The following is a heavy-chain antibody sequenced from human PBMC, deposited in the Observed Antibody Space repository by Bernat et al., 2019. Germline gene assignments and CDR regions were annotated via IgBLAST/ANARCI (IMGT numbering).Heavy chain of an antibody. CDR2: ISGSGGST. V-gene: IGHV3-23*04. J-gene: IGHJ2*01. CDR3: ANPTVFDL. CDR1: GFTVSSNY. Sequence: EVQLVESGGGLVQPGGSLRLSCAASGFTVSSNYMSWVRQAPGKGLEWVSVISGSGGSTYYADSVKGRFTISRDNSKNTLYLQMNSLRAEDTAVYYCANPTVFDLWGRGTLVTVSS. D-gene: IGHD4-17*01.